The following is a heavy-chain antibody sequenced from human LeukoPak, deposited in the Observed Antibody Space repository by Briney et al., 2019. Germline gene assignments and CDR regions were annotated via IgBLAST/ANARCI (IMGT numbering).Heavy chain of an antibody. D-gene: IGHD4-17*01. CDR3: ARHNDYGDYRDAFDI. CDR2: IYTSGST. J-gene: IGHJ3*02. V-gene: IGHV4-4*07. Sequence: SETLSLTCTVSGGSISSYYWSWIRQPAGKGLEWIGRIYTSGSTNYNPSLKSRVTMSVDTSKNQFSLKLSSVTAADTAVYYCARHNDYGDYRDAFDIWGQGTMVTVSS. CDR1: GGSISSYY.